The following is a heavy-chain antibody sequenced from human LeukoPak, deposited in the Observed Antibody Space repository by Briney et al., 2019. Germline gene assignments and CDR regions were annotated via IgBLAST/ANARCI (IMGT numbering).Heavy chain of an antibody. V-gene: IGHV3-9*03. D-gene: IGHD3-9*01. J-gene: IGHJ4*02. CDR3: AKDRGYDISGSCFDY. Sequence: GGSLRLSCAASGFTFDDYAMHWVRQAPGKGLEWVSGISWNSGSIGYADSVKGRFTISRDNAKNSLYLQMNSLRAEDMALYYCAKDRGYDISGSCFDYWGQGTLVTVSS. CDR1: GFTFDDYA. CDR2: ISWNSGSI.